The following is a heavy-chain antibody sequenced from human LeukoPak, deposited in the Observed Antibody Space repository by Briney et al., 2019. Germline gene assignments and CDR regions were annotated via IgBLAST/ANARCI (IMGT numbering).Heavy chain of an antibody. CDR2: LSCSVAST. D-gene: IGHD3-10*01. CDR1: ALTFGNYA. J-gene: IGHJ4*02. V-gene: IGHV3-23*01. CDR3: AKGSDRSGSYYLDY. Sequence: GWSLTLSCAASALTFGNYAMNWVRQAPGKRLEWVSGLSCSVASTYYEDTVKGRFIIYRENSKNALYLQMNRLRAGETPVYYCAKGSDRSGSYYLDYWGQGTLVTVSS.